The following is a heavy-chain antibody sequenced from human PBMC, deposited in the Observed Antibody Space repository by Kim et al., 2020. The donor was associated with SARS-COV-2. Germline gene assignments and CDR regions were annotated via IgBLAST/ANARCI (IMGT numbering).Heavy chain of an antibody. CDR3: ARDLTPLAPYYDFWSGYVGY. V-gene: IGHV3-66*01. J-gene: IGHJ4*02. Sequence: RFTISRDNSKNTLYLQMNSLRAEDTAVYYCARDLTPLAPYYDFWSGYVGYWGQGTLVTVSS. D-gene: IGHD3-3*01.